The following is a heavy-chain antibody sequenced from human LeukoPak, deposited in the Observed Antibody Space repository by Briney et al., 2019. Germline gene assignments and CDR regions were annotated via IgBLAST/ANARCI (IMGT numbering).Heavy chain of an antibody. CDR1: GVSISRYY. CDR3: AREAEGYSYGAFDY. Sequence: SETLSLTCTVSGVSISRYYWSWIRQPPGKGLEWIGYMYYSGSTNYNPFLKSRVTISVDTSKNQFSLKLRSVTAEDTAVYYCAREAEGYSYGAFDYWGQGTLVTVSS. CDR2: MYYSGST. D-gene: IGHD5-18*01. J-gene: IGHJ4*02. V-gene: IGHV4-59*01.